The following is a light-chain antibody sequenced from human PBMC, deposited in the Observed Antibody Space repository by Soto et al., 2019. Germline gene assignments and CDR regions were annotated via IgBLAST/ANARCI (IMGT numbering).Light chain of an antibody. J-gene: IGLJ3*02. CDR2: DND. V-gene: IGLV1-51*01. Sequence: QSVLTQPPSVSAAPGQKVTVSCSGSRSNIGNNYVSWYQHLPGTAPTLLIYDNDKRPSGIPDRFSASKSVTSATLDINGLPTGDEADYYCEAWDSHLSGGVFGRGTQLTVL. CDR3: EAWDSHLSGGV. CDR1: RSNIGNNY.